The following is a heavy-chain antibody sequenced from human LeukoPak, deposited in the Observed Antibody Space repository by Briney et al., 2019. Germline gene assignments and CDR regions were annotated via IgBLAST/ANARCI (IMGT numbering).Heavy chain of an antibody. V-gene: IGHV4-34*01. Sequence: SETLSLTCAVYGGSFSGYYWSWIRQPPGKGLEWIGEINHSGGTNYNPSLKSRVTISVDTSKNQFSLKLSSVTAADTAVYYCARGHTYDCWSGSKGDYFDYWGQGTLVTVSS. J-gene: IGHJ4*02. D-gene: IGHD3-3*01. CDR1: GGSFSGYY. CDR2: INHSGGT. CDR3: ARGHTYDCWSGSKGDYFDY.